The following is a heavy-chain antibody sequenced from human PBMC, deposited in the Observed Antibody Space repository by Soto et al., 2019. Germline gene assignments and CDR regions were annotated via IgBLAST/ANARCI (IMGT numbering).Heavy chain of an antibody. CDR3: ATRSGGGGAFDF. CDR1: GLTFSRYE. J-gene: IGHJ3*01. D-gene: IGHD3-10*01. V-gene: IGHV3-48*03. CDR2: IHSSATTM. Sequence: GGSLRLSCAASGLTFSRYEMNWVRQAPGKGLEWIAYIHSSATTMFYADSVKGRFTISRDNAKNSLYLQLNSLSAEDTALYYCATRSGGGGAFDFWGQGTMVTV.